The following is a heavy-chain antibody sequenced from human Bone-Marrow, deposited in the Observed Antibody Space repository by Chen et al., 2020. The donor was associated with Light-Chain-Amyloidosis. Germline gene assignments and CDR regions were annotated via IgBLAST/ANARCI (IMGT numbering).Heavy chain of an antibody. J-gene: IGHJ4*02. D-gene: IGHD3-10*01. CDR2: IYPDDSDA. CDR1: GYTFPNYL. Sequence: EVQLEQSGPEVKKPGESLKISCKGSGYTFPNYLIGWVRQMPGKGLEWMGVIYPDDSDARYSPSFEGQVTISADKSITTASLQWRSLKASDPAMYYCAGRGVAYNFDSWGQGPLFTVSS. V-gene: IGHV5-51*01. CDR3: AGRGVAYNFDS.